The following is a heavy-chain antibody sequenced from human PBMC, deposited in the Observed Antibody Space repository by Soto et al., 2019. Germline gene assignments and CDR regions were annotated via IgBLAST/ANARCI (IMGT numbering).Heavy chain of an antibody. CDR1: GFSLSDHC. V-gene: IGHV3-74*01. J-gene: IGHJ5*02. Sequence: DVQLVQSGGGLVQPGGSLRLSCAASGFSLSDHCLHWVRQAPGKGLVWLSRLYHDGTIAIYSDSVKGRFSISRDIAKNTLYLQMTSLRAEDAAIYYCGRTFRDGLLGLDPWGQGTLVTVSS. CDR3: GRTFRDGLLGLDP. D-gene: IGHD3-16*01. CDR2: LYHDGTIA.